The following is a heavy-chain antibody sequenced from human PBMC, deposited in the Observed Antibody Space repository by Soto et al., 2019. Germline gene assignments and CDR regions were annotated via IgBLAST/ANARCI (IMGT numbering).Heavy chain of an antibody. J-gene: IGHJ4*02. CDR3: ARWTLGGSYWYFDN. CDR2: IYWNDDK. CDR1: GFSLSSSGVG. D-gene: IGHD1-26*01. Sequence: QITLKESGPTLVKPTQTLTLTRIFSGFSLSSSGVGVGWIRQPPGQSLEWLGLIYWNDDKRYSPSVKSRLTITKDTSKNQVVLTMINMDPVDTATYLCARWTLGGSYWYFDNWGPGTLVTVSA. V-gene: IGHV2-5*01.